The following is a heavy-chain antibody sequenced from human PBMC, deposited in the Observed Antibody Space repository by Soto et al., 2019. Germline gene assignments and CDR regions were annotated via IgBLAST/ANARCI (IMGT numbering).Heavy chain of an antibody. CDR2: ITGIRGTT. Sequence: EVKLLESGGGLVQPGGSLRLSCAASGFTLSSYSMSWVRQAPGKGLEWVSHITGIRGTTYYADSVKGRFTISRDSSRNTLYLQMNSLRAEDTALYYCAKCLQVNWNYDAFHIWGQGTMVTVSS. CDR3: AKCLQVNWNYDAFHI. CDR1: GFTLSSYS. V-gene: IGHV3-23*01. D-gene: IGHD1-7*01. J-gene: IGHJ3*02.